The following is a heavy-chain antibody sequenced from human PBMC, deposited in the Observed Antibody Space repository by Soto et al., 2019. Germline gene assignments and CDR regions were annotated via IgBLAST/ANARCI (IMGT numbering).Heavy chain of an antibody. D-gene: IGHD3-10*01. CDR3: ARGVRGHYGFDV. Sequence: EVQLVESGGCLVQPGGSLRLSCAASGFTFSDYWIHWVRQAPGKGLVWVSRIKFDGSSANYADSVKGRFTISRDNARDTVYLQMNSLRAEDTAVYYCARGVRGHYGFDVWGQGTMVTVSS. CDR2: IKFDGSSA. V-gene: IGHV3-74*01. CDR1: GFTFSDYW. J-gene: IGHJ3*01.